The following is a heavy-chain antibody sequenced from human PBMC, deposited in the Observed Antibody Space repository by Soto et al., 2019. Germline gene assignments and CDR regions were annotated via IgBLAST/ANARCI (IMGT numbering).Heavy chain of an antibody. J-gene: IGHJ6*02. CDR3: ARLAKYSSRTYYYYYGMDV. V-gene: IGHV4-39*01. D-gene: IGHD6-13*01. CDR2: IYYSGST. Sequence: SETLSLTCTVSGGSISSSSYYWGWIRQPPGKGLEWIGSIYYSGSTYYNPSLKSRVTISVDTSKNQFSLKLSSVTAADTAVYYCARLAKYSSRTYYYYYGMDVWGQVTTVTVS. CDR1: GGSISSSSYY.